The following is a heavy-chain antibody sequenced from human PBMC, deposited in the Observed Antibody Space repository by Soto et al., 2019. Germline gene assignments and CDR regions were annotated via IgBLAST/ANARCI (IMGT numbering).Heavy chain of an antibody. V-gene: IGHV3-53*01. CDR2: IYSGGST. Sequence: GGSLRLSCAASGFTVSSNYMSWVRQAPGKGLEWVSVIYSGGSTYYADSVKGRFTISRDNSKNTLYLQMNSLRAEDTAVYYCARVEYSYGYVDYWGQGTLVTVSS. CDR1: GFTVSSNY. CDR3: ARVEYSYGYVDY. D-gene: IGHD5-18*01. J-gene: IGHJ4*02.